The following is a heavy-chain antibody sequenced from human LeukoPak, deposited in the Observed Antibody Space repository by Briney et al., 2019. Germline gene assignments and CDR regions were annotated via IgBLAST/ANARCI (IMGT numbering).Heavy chain of an antibody. J-gene: IGHJ6*03. CDR2: IYYSGST. D-gene: IGHD4-23*01. CDR3: ARDFPDYGGNSNVLAYYYYYYMDV. V-gene: IGHV4-39*07. CDR1: GGSISSYY. Sequence: SETLSLTCTVSGGSISSYYWGWIRQPPGKGLEWIGSIYYSGSTYYNPSLKSRVTISVDTSKNQFSLKLSSVTAADTAVYYCARDFPDYGGNSNVLAYYYYYYMDVWGKGTTVTVSS.